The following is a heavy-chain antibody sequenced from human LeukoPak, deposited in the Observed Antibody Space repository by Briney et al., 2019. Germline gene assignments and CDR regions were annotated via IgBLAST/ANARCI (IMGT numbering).Heavy chain of an antibody. CDR2: IKQDGSEK. V-gene: IGHV3-7*01. J-gene: IGHJ4*02. CDR3: ARAPVGYDYVWGSYRYPRSYFDY. CDR1: GFTFSSYW. Sequence: GGSLRLSCAASGFTFSSYWMSWVRQAPGKGLEWVANIKQDGSEKYYVDSVKGRLTISRDNAKNSLYLQMNSLRAEDTAVYYCARAPVGYDYVWGSYRYPRSYFDYWGQGTLVTVSS. D-gene: IGHD3-16*02.